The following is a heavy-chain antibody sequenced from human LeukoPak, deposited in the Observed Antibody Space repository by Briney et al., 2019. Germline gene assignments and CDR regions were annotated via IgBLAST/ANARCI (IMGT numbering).Heavy chain of an antibody. CDR2: ITGSGGTT. Sequence: GGSRSLSCAASGFTFSSYEMNWVRQAPGKGLEWVSGITGSGGTTYYADSVKGRFTISRDNSKNTLYLQMNSLRAEDTAVYYCARRAGAYSHPYDYWGQGTLVTVSS. CDR3: ARRAGAYSHPYDY. CDR1: GFTFSSYE. V-gene: IGHV3-23*01. D-gene: IGHD4/OR15-4a*01. J-gene: IGHJ4*02.